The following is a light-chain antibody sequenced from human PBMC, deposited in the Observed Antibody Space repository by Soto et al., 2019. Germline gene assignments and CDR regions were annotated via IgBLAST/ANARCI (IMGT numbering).Light chain of an antibody. Sequence: EIVLTQSPGTLSLSPGERATLSSRASQSVSSSYLAWYQQKPGQAPRLLIYGASSRATGIPDRFSGSGSGTDFTLTISRLEPEDFAVYYCQHYGTSALFGPGTKVDIK. CDR2: GAS. V-gene: IGKV3-20*01. J-gene: IGKJ3*01. CDR3: QHYGTSAL. CDR1: QSVSSSY.